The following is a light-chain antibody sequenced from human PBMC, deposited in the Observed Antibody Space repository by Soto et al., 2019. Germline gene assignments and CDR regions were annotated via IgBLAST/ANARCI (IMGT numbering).Light chain of an antibody. Sequence: EIVLTQSPATLSLSPGERATLSCRASQSINNYLAWYQQTPGQAPRLLISDASNRATAIPARFSGSGSETDFALTISSLEPEDFAVYYCQQRYNWPYTFGQGTKQEIK. V-gene: IGKV3-11*01. CDR2: DAS. CDR1: QSINNY. CDR3: QQRYNWPYT. J-gene: IGKJ2*01.